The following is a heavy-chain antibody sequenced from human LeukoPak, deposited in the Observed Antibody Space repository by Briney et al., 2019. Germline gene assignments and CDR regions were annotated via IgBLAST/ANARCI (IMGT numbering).Heavy chain of an antibody. CDR1: GGSISSGSYF. J-gene: IGHJ1*01. D-gene: IGHD3-22*01. CDR2: IYTSGST. V-gene: IGHV4-61*02. Sequence: SETLSLTCTASGGSISSGSYFWSWIRQPAGKGLEWIGRIYTSGSTYYNPSLKSRVTISVDTSKNQFSLKLRSVTAADTAVYYCARVVQSTDSSGFYLPEYFQHWGQGTLVTVSS. CDR3: ARVVQSTDSSGFYLPEYFQH.